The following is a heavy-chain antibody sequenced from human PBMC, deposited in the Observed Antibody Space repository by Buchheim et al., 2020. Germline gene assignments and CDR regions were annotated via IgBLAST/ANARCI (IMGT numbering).Heavy chain of an antibody. CDR3: ARPPRSNYYDSSGPRFDY. Sequence: QVQLVQSVAEVKKPGASVKVSCKASGYTFTSYHMHWVRQAPGQGLEWMGIINPSGGSTSYAQKFQGRVTMTRDTSTSTVYMEPSSLRSEDTAVYYCARPPRSNYYDSSGPRFDYWGQGTL. V-gene: IGHV1-46*01. CDR2: INPSGGST. CDR1: GYTFTSYH. D-gene: IGHD3-22*01. J-gene: IGHJ4*02.